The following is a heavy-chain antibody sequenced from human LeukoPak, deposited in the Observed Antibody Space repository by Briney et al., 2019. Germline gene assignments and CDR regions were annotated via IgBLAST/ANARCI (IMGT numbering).Heavy chain of an antibody. CDR2: ISYGGSNK. V-gene: IGHV3-30*18. CDR3: AKDRGVTYYDFWSGYGMDV. CDR1: GFTFSSYG. Sequence: GGSLRLSCAACGFTFSSYGMHWVRQAPGGGVEGVAVISYGGSNKYYADSVTGRFTISRDDSKNTLYLQMNSLSAEDTAVYYCAKDRGVTYYDFWSGYGMDVWGQGTTVTVSS. J-gene: IGHJ6*02. D-gene: IGHD3-3*01.